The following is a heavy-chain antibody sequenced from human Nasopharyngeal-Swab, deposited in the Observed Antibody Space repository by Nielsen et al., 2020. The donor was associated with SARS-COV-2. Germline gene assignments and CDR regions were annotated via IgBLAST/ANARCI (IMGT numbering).Heavy chain of an antibody. J-gene: IGHJ4*02. CDR2: ISYDGSNK. V-gene: IGHV3-30*03. CDR1: GFTFSDYY. CDR3: AQGNYFDY. Sequence: GGSLRLSCAASGFTFSDYYMSWIRQAPGKGLEWVAVISYDGSNKYYADSVKGRFTISRDNSKNTLYLQMNSLRAEDTAVYYCAQGNYFDYWGQGTLVTVSS.